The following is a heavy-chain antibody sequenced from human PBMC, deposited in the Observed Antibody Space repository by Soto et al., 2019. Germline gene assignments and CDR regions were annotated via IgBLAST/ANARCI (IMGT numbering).Heavy chain of an antibody. Sequence: ASVKVSCQASGYTFTSYAMHWVRQAPGQRLEWMGWINAGNGNTKYSQKFQGRVTITRDTSASTAYMELSSLRSEDTAVYYCARGYGDYDSYIFYYYYYGMDVWGQGTAVTVSS. D-gene: IGHD4-17*01. CDR3: ARGYGDYDSYIFYYYYYGMDV. J-gene: IGHJ6*02. CDR1: GYTFTSYA. CDR2: INAGNGNT. V-gene: IGHV1-3*01.